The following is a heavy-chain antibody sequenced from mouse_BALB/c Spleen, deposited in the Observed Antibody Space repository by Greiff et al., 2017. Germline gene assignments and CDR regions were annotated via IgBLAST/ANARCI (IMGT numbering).Heavy chain of an antibody. CDR2: IYPGSGST. D-gene: IGHD3-2*02. CDR1: GYTFTSYW. CDR3: TRSGYGYFDV. Sequence: LQQPGSELVRPGASVKLSCKASGYTFTSYWMHWVKQRHGQGLEWIGNIYPGSGSTNYDEKFKSKGTLTVDTSSSTAYMHLSSLTSEDSAVYYCTRSGYGYFDVWGAGTTVTVSS. V-gene: IGHV1S22*01. J-gene: IGHJ1*01.